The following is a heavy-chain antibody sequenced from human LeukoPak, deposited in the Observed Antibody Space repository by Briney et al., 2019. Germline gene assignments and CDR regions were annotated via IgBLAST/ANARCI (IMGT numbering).Heavy chain of an antibody. CDR3: ARESTVTTRTYNWFDP. J-gene: IGHJ5*02. Sequence: GRSLRLSCAASGFTFSSYAMHWVRQAPGKGLEWVAVISYDGSNKYYADSAKGRFTISRDNSKNTLYLQMNSLRGEDTAVYYCARESTVTTRTYNWFDPWGQGTLVTVSS. CDR1: GFTFSSYA. V-gene: IGHV3-30*04. D-gene: IGHD4-17*01. CDR2: ISYDGSNK.